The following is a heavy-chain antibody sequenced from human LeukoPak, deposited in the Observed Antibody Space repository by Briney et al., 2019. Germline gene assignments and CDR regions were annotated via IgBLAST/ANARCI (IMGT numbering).Heavy chain of an antibody. Sequence: SETLSLTCTVSGGSTDNYSWNWIRQPAGKGLEWIARIYTSGNTNYNPSRKSRLNTSVDTSNNQFSLMLTSVTAADTAVYYCARGPPIQLWLLYFYYYMDIWGRGTTVTVSS. V-gene: IGHV4-4*07. D-gene: IGHD5-18*01. CDR1: GGSTDNYS. CDR3: ARGPPIQLWLLYFYYYMDI. J-gene: IGHJ6*03. CDR2: IYTSGNT.